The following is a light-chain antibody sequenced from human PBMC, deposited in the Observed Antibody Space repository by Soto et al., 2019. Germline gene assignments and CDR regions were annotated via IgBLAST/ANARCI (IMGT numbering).Light chain of an antibody. J-gene: IGLJ2*01. Sequence: QSALTQPASVSGSPGQSITISCTGTSSDVGSYNLVSWYQQHPGKAPKLMMYEDTERPSGVSHRFSGSKSGNTASLTISGLQAADEADYYCSSSAGSTTYVVLGAGTEVTVL. CDR3: SSSAGSTTYVV. CDR2: EDT. CDR1: SSDVGSYNL. V-gene: IGLV2-23*01.